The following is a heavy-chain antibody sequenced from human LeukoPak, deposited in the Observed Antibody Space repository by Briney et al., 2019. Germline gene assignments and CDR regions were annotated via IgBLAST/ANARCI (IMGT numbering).Heavy chain of an antibody. V-gene: IGHV3-30*03. CDR2: ISSAGSKE. D-gene: IGHD1-20*01. CDR3: AGLITGTSLFDD. Sequence: PGGSLRLSCAASGFTFSSHQMHWVRQAPGKGLEWVAVISSAGSKEYYADSVKGRFAISRDSSKNTLYLHLNSLTTEDTAIYYCAGLITGTSLFDDWGQGTLVTVSS. CDR1: GFTFSSHQ. J-gene: IGHJ4*02.